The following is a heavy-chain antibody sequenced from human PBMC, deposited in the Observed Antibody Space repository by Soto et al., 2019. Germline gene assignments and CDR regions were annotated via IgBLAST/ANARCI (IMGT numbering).Heavy chain of an antibody. D-gene: IGHD5-12*01. Sequence: GASVKVSCKASGGTFSSYAISWVRQAPGQGLEWMGGIIPIFGTANYAQKFQGRVTITADESTSTAYMELSSLRSEDTAVYYCARVLSGYQNWFDPWGQGALVTVYS. CDR2: IIPIFGTA. CDR1: GGTFSSYA. CDR3: ARVLSGYQNWFDP. V-gene: IGHV1-69*13. J-gene: IGHJ5*02.